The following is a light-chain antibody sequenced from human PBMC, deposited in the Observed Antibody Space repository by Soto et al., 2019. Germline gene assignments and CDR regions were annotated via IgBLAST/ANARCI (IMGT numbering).Light chain of an antibody. V-gene: IGKV3-15*01. J-gene: IGKJ2*01. CDR1: QSVGSY. CDR3: QQYDSWPPSYT. Sequence: EIVMTQSPATLSVSLGDRATLSGRASQSVGSYLAWYQQKPGQAPRLLIYGASTRATGIPARFSGSGSETDFTLTISSLQSEDFAVYYCQQYDSWPPSYTFGQGTKVDIK. CDR2: GAS.